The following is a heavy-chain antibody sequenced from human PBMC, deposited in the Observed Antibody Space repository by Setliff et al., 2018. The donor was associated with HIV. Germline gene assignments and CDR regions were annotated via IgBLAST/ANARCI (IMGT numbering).Heavy chain of an antibody. J-gene: IGHJ4*02. CDR1: GGSISSSNYY. Sequence: NPSETLSLTCTVSGGSISSSNYYWGWLRQPPGKGLEWIGSIYYSGNTYYNPSLKSRVTISVDTSKNQFSLKLSSVTAADTAVYHCARRVILSYGYYFDYWGQGTLVTVSS. CDR3: ARRVILSYGYYFDY. V-gene: IGHV4-39*01. CDR2: IYYSGNT. D-gene: IGHD3-16*02.